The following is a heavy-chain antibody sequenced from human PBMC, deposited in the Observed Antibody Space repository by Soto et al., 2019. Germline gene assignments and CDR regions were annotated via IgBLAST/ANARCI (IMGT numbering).Heavy chain of an antibody. J-gene: IGHJ4*02. V-gene: IGHV4-34*01. CDR1: GGSFSGNN. CDR2: INHSGST. Sequence: PSETLSLTCAVYGGSFSGNNWGWIRQPPGKGLEWIGEINHSGSTNYNPSLKSRVTISVDTSKNQFSLKLSSVTAADTAVYYCVGGYDSPSYVYYFVYWGQGTLVTVSS. CDR3: VGGYDSPSYVYYFVY. D-gene: IGHD5-12*01.